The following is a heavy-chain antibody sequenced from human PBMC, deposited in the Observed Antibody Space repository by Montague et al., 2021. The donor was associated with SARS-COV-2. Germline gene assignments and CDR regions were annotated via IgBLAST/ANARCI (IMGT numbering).Heavy chain of an antibody. CDR3: AKGQMSVAENFQH. CDR2: IYNGGLDT. Sequence: SRRLSCPASGFIFSSYAMNWVRQAPGKGLEWVSLIYNGGLDTFYADSVEGRFTISRDNSNNMLYLQMSSLRAEDTAVYYCAKGQMSVAENFQHWGQGTLVTVSS. V-gene: IGHV3-23*03. J-gene: IGHJ1*01. CDR1: GFIFSSYA.